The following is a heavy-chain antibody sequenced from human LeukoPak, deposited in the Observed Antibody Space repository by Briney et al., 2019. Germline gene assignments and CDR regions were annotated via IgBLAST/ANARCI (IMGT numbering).Heavy chain of an antibody. CDR3: ARVGVVAAATGNLWFDP. Sequence: QPGGSLRLSCAASGFTFSSYEMNWVRQAPGKGLEWVSYISSSGTTIYYADSVKGRFTISRDNAKNSLYLQMNSLRAEDTAVYYCARVGVVAAATGNLWFDPWGQGTLVTVSS. D-gene: IGHD2-15*01. CDR2: ISSSGTTI. CDR1: GFTFSSYE. V-gene: IGHV3-48*03. J-gene: IGHJ5*02.